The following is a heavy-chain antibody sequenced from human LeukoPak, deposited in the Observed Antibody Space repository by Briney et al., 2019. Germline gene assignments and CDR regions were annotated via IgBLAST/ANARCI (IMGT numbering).Heavy chain of an antibody. V-gene: IGHV1-18*04. CDR2: ISGYNANT. CDR3: ARDEPTGDFYYFDY. D-gene: IGHD7-27*01. J-gene: IGHJ4*02. CDR1: GYTFTGYY. Sequence: ASVKVSCKASGYTFTGYYMHWVRQAPGQGLEWMGWISGYNANTKYAQKLQGRVTMTTDTSTSTAYMELRSLRSDDTAVYYCARDEPTGDFYYFDYWGQGTLVTVSS.